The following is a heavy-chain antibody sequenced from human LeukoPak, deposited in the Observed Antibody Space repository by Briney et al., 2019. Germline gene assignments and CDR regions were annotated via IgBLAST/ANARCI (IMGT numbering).Heavy chain of an antibody. Sequence: VASVKVSCEASGGTFTSYSISWVRQAPGQGLEWMGRIIPIFGTANYAQKFQGRVTITADKSTSTAYMELTSLKSDDPAVYYCASNFVDTAMATDYWGQGTLVTVSS. CDR2: IIPIFGTA. CDR1: GGTFTSYS. CDR3: ASNFVDTAMATDY. D-gene: IGHD5-18*01. V-gene: IGHV1-69*06. J-gene: IGHJ4*02.